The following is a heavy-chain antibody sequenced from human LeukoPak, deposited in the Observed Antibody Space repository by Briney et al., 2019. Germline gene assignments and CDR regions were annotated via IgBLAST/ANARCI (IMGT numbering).Heavy chain of an antibody. V-gene: IGHV3-64D*09. J-gene: IGHJ1*01. Sequence: PGGSLRLSCSASGFTFSTYAMHWVRQAPGKGLEYVSAISTNGGSTYYADSVKGRFTISRDNSKNTLFLQMNSLRAEDTAVYYCVKATVSAAGTLQYFQHWGQGTLVTVSS. D-gene: IGHD6-13*01. CDR3: VKATVSAAGTLQYFQH. CDR2: ISTNGGST. CDR1: GFTFSTYA.